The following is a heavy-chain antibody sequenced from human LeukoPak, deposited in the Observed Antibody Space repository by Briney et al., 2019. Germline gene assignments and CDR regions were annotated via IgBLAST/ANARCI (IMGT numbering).Heavy chain of an antibody. CDR1: GFTFTYYG. J-gene: IGHJ4*02. CDR2: MSYDGNTE. Sequence: GGSLRLSCAASGFTFTYYGFHWVRHAPGKGLEWVAFMSYDGNTEYYSDSVKGRFTISRDNSNNTVYLQMNTLRAEDTAVYYCAKDYGRPRAYCGGDCYNIFDYWGQGTLVTVSS. V-gene: IGHV3-30*18. D-gene: IGHD2-21*02. CDR3: AKDYGRPRAYCGGDCYNIFDY.